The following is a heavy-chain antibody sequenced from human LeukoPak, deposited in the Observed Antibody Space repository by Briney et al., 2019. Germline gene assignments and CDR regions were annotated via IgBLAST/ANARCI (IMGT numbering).Heavy chain of an antibody. D-gene: IGHD3-10*01. CDR1: GGSISSYY. CDR2: IYTSGST. CDR3: ARLRRRAYYYGSGSPYGMDV. V-gene: IGHV4-4*07. Sequence: SETLSLTCTVSGGSISSYYWSWIRQPAGKGLEWIGRIYTSGSTNYNPSLKSRVTISVDTSKNQFSLKLSSVTAADTAVYYCARLRRRAYYYGSGSPYGMDVWGQGTTVTVSS. J-gene: IGHJ6*02.